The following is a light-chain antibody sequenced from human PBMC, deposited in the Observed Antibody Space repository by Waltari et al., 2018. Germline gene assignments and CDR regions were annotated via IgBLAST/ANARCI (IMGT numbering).Light chain of an antibody. Sequence: QSALTQPPSAPGSPGQSVTISCTGTSSDIGSYNFVSCYQHHPGKAPKLIIYELTQRPAGVPDRFSGSKSGNTASLTVSGLQAEDEADYYCASFVGTNNFRVFGGGTRVTVL. J-gene: IGLJ2*01. V-gene: IGLV2-8*01. CDR1: SSDIGSYNF. CDR2: ELT. CDR3: ASFVGTNNFRV.